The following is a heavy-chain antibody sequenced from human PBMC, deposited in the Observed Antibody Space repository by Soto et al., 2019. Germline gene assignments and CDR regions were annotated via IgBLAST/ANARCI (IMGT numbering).Heavy chain of an antibody. Sequence: GGSLRLSCAASGFTFSSYGMHWVRQAPGKGLEWVAVIWYDGSNKYYADSVKGRFTISRDNSKNTLYLQMNSLRAEDTAVYYCARDTTQAAVADYYYYYYGMDVWGQGTTVTVSS. J-gene: IGHJ6*02. CDR2: IWYDGSNK. CDR3: ARDTTQAAVADYYYYYYGMDV. CDR1: GFTFSSYG. V-gene: IGHV3-33*01. D-gene: IGHD6-19*01.